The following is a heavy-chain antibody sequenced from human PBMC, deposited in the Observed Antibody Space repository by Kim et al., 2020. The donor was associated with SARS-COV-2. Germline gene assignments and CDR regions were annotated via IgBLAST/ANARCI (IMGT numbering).Heavy chain of an antibody. Sequence: SETLSLTCTVSGGSISSSSYYWGWIRQPPGKGLEWIGSIYYSGSTYYNPSLKSRVTISVDTSKNQFSLKLSSVTAADTAVYYCARDSPRGSDYGDSTAFDYWGQGTLVTVSS. CDR2: IYYSGST. D-gene: IGHD4-17*01. V-gene: IGHV4-39*07. J-gene: IGHJ4*02. CDR3: ARDSPRGSDYGDSTAFDY. CDR1: GGSISSSSYY.